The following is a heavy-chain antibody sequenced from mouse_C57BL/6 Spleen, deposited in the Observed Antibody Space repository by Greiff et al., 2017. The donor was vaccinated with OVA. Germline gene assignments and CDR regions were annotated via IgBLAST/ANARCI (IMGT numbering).Heavy chain of an antibody. J-gene: IGHJ2*01. CDR2: ISYDGSN. CDR1: GYSITSGYY. Sequence: ESGPGLVKPSQSLSLTCSVTGYSITSGYYWNWIRQFPGNKLEWMGYISYDGSNNYNPSLKNRISITRDTSKNQFFLKLNSVTTEDTATYYCARPGYYGNYVFDYWGQGTTLTVSS. V-gene: IGHV3-6*01. D-gene: IGHD2-1*01. CDR3: ARPGYYGNYVFDY.